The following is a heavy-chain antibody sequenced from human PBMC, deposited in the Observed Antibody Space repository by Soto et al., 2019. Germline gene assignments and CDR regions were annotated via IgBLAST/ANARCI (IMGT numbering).Heavy chain of an antibody. Sequence: PGGSLRLSCAASGFTFSSYAMHWVRQAPGKGLEWVAVISYEGSNKYYADTVKGRFTISRDNSKNTLYLQMNSLRAEYTAVYYCARVRPYYYYGMDVWGQGTTVTVSS. J-gene: IGHJ6*02. CDR1: GFTFSSYA. CDR2: ISYEGSNK. V-gene: IGHV3-30-3*01. CDR3: ARVRPYYYYGMDV.